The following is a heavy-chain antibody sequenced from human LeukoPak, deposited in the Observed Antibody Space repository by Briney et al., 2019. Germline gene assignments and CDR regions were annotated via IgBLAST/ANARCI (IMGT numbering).Heavy chain of an antibody. D-gene: IGHD1-20*01. Sequence: GSLRLSCAASGFPFSSYGMHWVRQAPGKGLEWVAVISYDGSNKYYADSVKGRFTISRDNSKNTLYLQMNSLRAEDTAVYYCAGHNWNYWGQGTLVTVSS. CDR2: ISYDGSNK. V-gene: IGHV3-30*03. CDR1: GFPFSSYG. J-gene: IGHJ4*02. CDR3: AGHNWNY.